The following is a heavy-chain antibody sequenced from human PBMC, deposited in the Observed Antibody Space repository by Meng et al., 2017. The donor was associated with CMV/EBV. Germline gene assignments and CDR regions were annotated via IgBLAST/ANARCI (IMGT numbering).Heavy chain of an antibody. CDR3: AGGGSVDCSAGNCYSHFGH. Sequence: SVKVSCKASGGTFRSYAISWVRQAPGQGLEWMGGIIPIFGTANYAQKFQGRVTITTDESMSTAYMELSSLRSEDTAVYYCAGGGSVDCSAGNCYSHFGHWGQGTLVTVSS. CDR1: GGTFRSYA. D-gene: IGHD2-15*01. V-gene: IGHV1-69*05. CDR2: IIPIFGTA. J-gene: IGHJ4*02.